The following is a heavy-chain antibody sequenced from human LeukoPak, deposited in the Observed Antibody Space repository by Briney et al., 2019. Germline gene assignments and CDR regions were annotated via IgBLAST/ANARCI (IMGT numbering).Heavy chain of an antibody. Sequence: PSETLSLTCSVSGGSISSGDYYWSWIRQPPVKGLVWIAYIYYRGSANYNPSLKSRVTISVDTSKNQFSLKLSSVTAADTAVYYCARYCSGGSCYPYYYYGVDVWGQGTTVTVSS. CDR2: IYYRGSA. CDR1: GGSISSGDYY. V-gene: IGHV4-30-4*01. CDR3: ARYCSGGSCYPYYYYGVDV. D-gene: IGHD2-15*01. J-gene: IGHJ6*02.